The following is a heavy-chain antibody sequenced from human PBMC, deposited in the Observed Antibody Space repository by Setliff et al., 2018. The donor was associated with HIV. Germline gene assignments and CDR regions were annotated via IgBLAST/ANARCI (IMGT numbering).Heavy chain of an antibody. CDR2: ISYDGSYK. CDR3: VRDLTTIVTRKVFDI. J-gene: IGHJ3*02. D-gene: IGHD4-4*01. CDR1: GFTFGDYA. Sequence: GGSLRLSCAASGFTFGDYAIHWVRQAPGKGLEWVAVISYDGSYKNYAESVKGRFTISRDNSKNTLYVQMNSLRADDTAIYYCVRDLTTIVTRKVFDIWGRGTMVTVSS. V-gene: IGHV3-30*04.